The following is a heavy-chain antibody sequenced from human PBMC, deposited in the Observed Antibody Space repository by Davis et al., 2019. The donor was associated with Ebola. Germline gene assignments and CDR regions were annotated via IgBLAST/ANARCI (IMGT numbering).Heavy chain of an antibody. D-gene: IGHD3-9*01. CDR1: GYIFTNYG. CDR3: VRHYDTTYWNDP. CDR2: ISVIDGNT. V-gene: IGHV1-18*01. J-gene: IGHJ5*02. Sequence: ASVKVSCKASGYIFTNYGVSWLRQAPGQGLEWMGWISVIDGNTYDAQKFQGRVTMTADTSTSTIYMELRSLTPDDTAIYYCVRHYDTTYWNDPWGQGTLVTVSS.